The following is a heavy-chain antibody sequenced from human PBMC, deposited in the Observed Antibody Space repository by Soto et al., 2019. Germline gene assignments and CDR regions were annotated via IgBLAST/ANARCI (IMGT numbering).Heavy chain of an antibody. D-gene: IGHD3-22*01. CDR1: GGSISSGGYY. V-gene: IGHV4-31*03. J-gene: IGHJ1*01. CDR3: ARGPTSYHYDSSGYYAMGGYFQH. Sequence: QVQLQESGPGLVKPSQTLSLTCTVSGGSISSGGYYWSWIRQHPGKGLKWIGYIYYSGSTYYNPSLKSRVTISVDTSKNQFSLKLSSVTAADTAVYYCARGPTSYHYDSSGYYAMGGYFQHWGQGTLVTVSS. CDR2: IYYSGST.